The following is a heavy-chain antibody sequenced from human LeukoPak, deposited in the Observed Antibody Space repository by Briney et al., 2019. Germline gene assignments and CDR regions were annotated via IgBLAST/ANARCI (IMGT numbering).Heavy chain of an antibody. Sequence: PGGSLRLSCAASGFTFSSYSMHWLRQAPGKGLEWVSSISSNSDYIYYADSVKGRFTISRANAEKSLYLQMNSLRAEDTAVFYCARDGPGWSRDYWGQRTQVTVSS. CDR1: GFTFSSYS. CDR3: ARDGPGWSRDY. CDR2: ISSNSDYI. V-gene: IGHV3-21*01. D-gene: IGHD2-15*01. J-gene: IGHJ4*02.